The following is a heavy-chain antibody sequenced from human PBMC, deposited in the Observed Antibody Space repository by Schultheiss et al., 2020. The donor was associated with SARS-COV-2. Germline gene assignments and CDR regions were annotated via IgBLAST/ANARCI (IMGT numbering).Heavy chain of an antibody. CDR1: GGSFSGYY. J-gene: IGHJ4*02. Sequence: SQTLSLTCAVYGGSFSGYYWSWIRQPPGKGLEWIGDINHSESSNYNPSLKSRVTISVDTSKYQFSLKLTSVTAADTAVYYCAKVEDIVEVVAVWGQGTLVTVSS. CDR3: AKVEDIVEVVAV. V-gene: IGHV4-34*01. CDR2: INHSESS. D-gene: IGHD2-15*01.